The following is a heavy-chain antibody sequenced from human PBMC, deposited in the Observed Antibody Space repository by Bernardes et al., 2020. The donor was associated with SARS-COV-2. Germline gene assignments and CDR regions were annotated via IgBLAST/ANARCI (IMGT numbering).Heavy chain of an antibody. J-gene: IGHJ5*02. Sequence: LSLTGTVSGASISRGGYCWTWLRRLPGKGLEWIGCTYYTGNTYYNPSLKSRVTISVDTSKNQFSLKLNSVTAADTAVYYCARERVVVVAGGWFDPWGQGTLVTVSS. V-gene: IGHV4-31*03. CDR2: TYYTGNT. CDR3: ARERVVVVAGGWFDP. CDR1: GASISRGGYC. D-gene: IGHD2-15*01.